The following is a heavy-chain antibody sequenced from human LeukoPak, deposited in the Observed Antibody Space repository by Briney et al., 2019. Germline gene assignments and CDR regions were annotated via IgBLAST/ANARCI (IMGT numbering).Heavy chain of an antibody. V-gene: IGHV4-59*01. Sequence: SETLSLTCTVSGGPISSYYWSWIRQPPGKGLEWIGYIYYSGSTNYNPSLKSRVTISVDTSKNQFSLKLSSVTAADTAVYYCARSAALHWYFDLWGRGTLVTVSS. CDR2: IYYSGST. CDR1: GGPISSYY. J-gene: IGHJ2*01. CDR3: ARSAALHWYFDL. D-gene: IGHD6-13*01.